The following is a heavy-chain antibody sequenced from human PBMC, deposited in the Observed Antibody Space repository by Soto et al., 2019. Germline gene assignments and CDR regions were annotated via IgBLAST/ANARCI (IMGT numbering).Heavy chain of an antibody. CDR3: ARGWRAAFDH. D-gene: IGHD6-25*01. Sequence: SETLSLTCAVYGRSFSGYQWIWVRQPPGKGLEWIGEINHSGIPNYNSSLESRVTISIDTSKNQFSLKLSSVTAADTAVYYCARGWRAAFDHWGQGTLVTVSS. J-gene: IGHJ4*02. CDR1: GRSFSGYQ. CDR2: INHSGIP. V-gene: IGHV4-34*01.